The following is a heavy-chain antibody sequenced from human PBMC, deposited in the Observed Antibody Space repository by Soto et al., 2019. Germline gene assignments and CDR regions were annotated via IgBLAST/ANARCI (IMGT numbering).Heavy chain of an antibody. D-gene: IGHD2-21*02. CDR1: GYTFTRYD. CDR3: VRETDSREL. J-gene: IGHJ4*02. V-gene: IGHV1-8*01. Sequence: VASVKVSCKASGYTFTRYDINWVRQATGQGLEWMGWMNPNNGDTEYAQTFQGRVTMTRNTAISTAYLELSSLRSDDTASYYCVRETDSRELWGQGTLVTVSS. CDR2: MNPNNGDT.